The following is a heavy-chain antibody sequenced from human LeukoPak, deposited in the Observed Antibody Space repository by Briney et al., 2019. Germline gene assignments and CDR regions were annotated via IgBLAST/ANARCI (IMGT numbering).Heavy chain of an antibody. V-gene: IGHV3-7*01. CDR1: GFPLTSHW. CDR3: ARNHYCRFEF. Sequence: GGSLRLACSPSGFPLTSHWMSWLRQAPGRWLEWVANIKEDATETYYGDSVKGRFTISRDNAKNVLYLQMNSLGLEDTAVYYCARNHYCRFEFWGQGTVVTVSS. CDR2: IKEDATET. D-gene: IGHD2-15*01. J-gene: IGHJ4*02.